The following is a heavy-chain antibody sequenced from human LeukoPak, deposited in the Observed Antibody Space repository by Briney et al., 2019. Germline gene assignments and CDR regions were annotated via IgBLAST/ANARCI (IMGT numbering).Heavy chain of an antibody. V-gene: IGHV3-30*18. Sequence: PGRSLRLSCAASGFPFSDYGMYWVRQAPGKGLEWLAVISHDGNNKYYADSVKGRITISRDNAKNSLYLQMNSLRAEDTAVYYCAELGITMIGGVWGKGTTVTISS. J-gene: IGHJ6*04. CDR2: ISHDGNNK. CDR3: AELGITMIGGV. D-gene: IGHD3-10*02. CDR1: GFPFSDYG.